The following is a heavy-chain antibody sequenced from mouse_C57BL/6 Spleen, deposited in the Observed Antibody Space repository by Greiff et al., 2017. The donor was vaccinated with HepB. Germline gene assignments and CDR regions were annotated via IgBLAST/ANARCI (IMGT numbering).Heavy chain of an antibody. CDR2: ISSGSSTI. Sequence: EVMLVESGGGLVKPGGSLKLSCAASGFTFSDYGMHWVRQAPEKGLEWVAYISSGSSTIYYADTVKGRFTISRDNAKNTLFLQMTSLRSEDTAMYYCARHYYGSSSWYFDVWGTGTTVTVSS. CDR3: ARHYYGSSSWYFDV. D-gene: IGHD1-1*01. V-gene: IGHV5-17*01. J-gene: IGHJ1*03. CDR1: GFTFSDYG.